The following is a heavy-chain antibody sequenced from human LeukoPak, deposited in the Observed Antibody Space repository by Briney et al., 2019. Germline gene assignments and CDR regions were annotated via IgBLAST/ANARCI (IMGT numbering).Heavy chain of an antibody. CDR3: ARDIRITMVRGVIIKGAFDI. CDR2: INPNSGGT. J-gene: IGHJ3*02. D-gene: IGHD3-10*01. V-gene: IGHV1-2*02. CDR1: GYTFTGYY. Sequence: ASVKVSCKASGYTFTGYYMHWVRQAPGQGLEWMGWINPNSGGTNYAQKFQGRVTMTRDTSISTAYMELSRLRSDDTAVYYCARDIRITMVRGVIIKGAFDIWGQGTMVTVSS.